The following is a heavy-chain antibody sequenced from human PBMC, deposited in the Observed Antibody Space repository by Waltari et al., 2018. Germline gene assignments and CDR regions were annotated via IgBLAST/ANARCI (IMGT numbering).Heavy chain of an antibody. CDR3: AVLSGVDAFDI. CDR1: GYSISSGYY. J-gene: IGHJ3*02. V-gene: IGHV4-38-2*01. CDR2: IIHSGGT. Sequence: QVQLQESGPGLVKPSETLSLTCAVSGYSISSGYYWGWIRQPPGKGLEWIGRIIHSGGTYYNPSLKRRVTISVDTSKNQFSLKLSSVTAADTAVYYCAVLSGVDAFDIWGQGTMVTVSS.